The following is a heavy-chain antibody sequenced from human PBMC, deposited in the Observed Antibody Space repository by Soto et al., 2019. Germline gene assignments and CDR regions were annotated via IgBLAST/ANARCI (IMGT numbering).Heavy chain of an antibody. CDR2: VYTSGSS. CDR1: VGSVSRCSYF. CDR3: ARDYGSSSNYYYYYGIDV. D-gene: IGHD6-6*01. V-gene: IGHV4-61*01. J-gene: IGHJ6*02. Sequence: QVQLQESGPGLLEPSETLSLTSTVYVGSVSRCSYFWSWLRQPPVKGMEWIGSVYTSGSSNYNPYLKSRVIISVDTSKNQFSLTLSSLTAADTAVYYSARDYGSSSNYYYYYGIDVCGHGPKVTVSS.